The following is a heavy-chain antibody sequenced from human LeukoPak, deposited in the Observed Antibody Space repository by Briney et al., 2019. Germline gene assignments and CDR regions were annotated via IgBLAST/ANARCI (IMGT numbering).Heavy chain of an antibody. Sequence: GASVKVSCKASGYTFTSHYMHWVRQAPGQGLEWMGIINPTSGSTNYAQKFQGRITMTRDTSTTTVYMELSSLRSEDTAVYHCARDGYKGYSESYYEDCWGQGTLVTVSS. J-gene: IGHJ4*02. CDR1: GYTFTSHY. CDR2: INPTSGST. D-gene: IGHD1-26*01. CDR3: ARDGYKGYSESYYEDC. V-gene: IGHV1-46*01.